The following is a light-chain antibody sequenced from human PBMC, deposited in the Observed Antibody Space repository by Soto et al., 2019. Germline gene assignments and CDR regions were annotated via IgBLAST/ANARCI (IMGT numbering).Light chain of an antibody. V-gene: IGKV3D-20*01. CDR3: QQYGSSPIT. Sequence: EIVLTQSPATLSLSPGERATLSCGASQSVSSSYLAWYQQKPGLAPRLLIYDASSRATGIPDRFSGSGSGTDVTLTISRLEPEVFVVYYCQQYGSSPITFGQGTRREIK. CDR1: QSVSSSY. J-gene: IGKJ5*01. CDR2: DAS.